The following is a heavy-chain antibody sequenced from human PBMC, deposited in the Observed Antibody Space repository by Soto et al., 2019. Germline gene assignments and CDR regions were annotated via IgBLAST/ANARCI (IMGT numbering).Heavy chain of an antibody. CDR3: ARAPTYYDILTGYYAHYYYYGMDV. J-gene: IGHJ6*02. CDR2: IYYSGST. V-gene: IGHV4-39*01. CDR1: GGSISSSSYY. D-gene: IGHD3-9*01. Sequence: QLQLQESGPGLVKPSETLSLTCTVSGGSISSSSYYWGWIRQPPGKGLEWIGSIYYSGSTYYNPSLKSRVTISVDTSKNQFSLKLSSVTAADTAVYYCARAPTYYDILTGYYAHYYYYGMDVWGQGTTVTVSS.